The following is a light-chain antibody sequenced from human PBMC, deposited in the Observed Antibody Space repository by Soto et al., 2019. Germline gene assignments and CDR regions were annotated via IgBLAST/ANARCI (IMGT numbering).Light chain of an antibody. CDR2: RNT. CDR3: QSCDSSLSGSGV. CDR1: SSNIGAGYD. Sequence: SVLTQPPSVSGAPGQRVTISCTGSSSNIGAGYDVHWYQQLPGTAPKLLIYRNTNRPSGVPDRFSGSKSGTSASLAITGLQAEGEADYYCQSCDSSLSGSGVFGTGTK. V-gene: IGLV1-40*01. J-gene: IGLJ1*01.